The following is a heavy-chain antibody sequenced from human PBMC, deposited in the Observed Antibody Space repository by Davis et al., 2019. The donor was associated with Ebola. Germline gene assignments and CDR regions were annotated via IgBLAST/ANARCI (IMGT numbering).Heavy chain of an antibody. CDR3: AREENVVVTAIVYYYGMDV. D-gene: IGHD2-21*02. J-gene: IGHJ6*02. V-gene: IGHV1-46*03. CDR2: INPSGGST. Sequence: ASVKVSCKVSGYTLTDLSMHWVRQAPGQGLEWMGIINPSGGSTSYAQKFQGRVTMTRDTSTSTVYMELSSLRSEDTAVYYCAREENVVVTAIVYYYGMDVWGQGTTVTVSS. CDR1: GYTLTDLS.